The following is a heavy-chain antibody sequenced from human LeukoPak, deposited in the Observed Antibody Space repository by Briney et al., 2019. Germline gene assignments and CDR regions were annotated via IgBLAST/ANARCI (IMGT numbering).Heavy chain of an antibody. CDR3: ARVLFTSGYDY. D-gene: IGHD3-9*01. V-gene: IGHV1-46*01. CDR2: ISPSGGST. CDR1: GYTFTNYY. J-gene: IGHJ4*02. Sequence: ASVQVSCKASGYTFTNYYMHWVRQAPGQGLEWMGIISPSGGSTSYAQKFQSRVTMTRDTSISTVYMDLGGLRSDDTAVYYCARVLFTSGYDYWGQGSLVTVSS.